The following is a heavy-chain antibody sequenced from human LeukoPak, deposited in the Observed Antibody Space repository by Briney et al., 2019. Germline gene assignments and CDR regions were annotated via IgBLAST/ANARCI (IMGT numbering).Heavy chain of an antibody. J-gene: IGHJ4*02. V-gene: IGHV4-59*08. CDR1: GGSISSYY. D-gene: IGHD1-26*01. CDR3: ARLASGSYGPLTPFDY. CDR2: IYYSGST. Sequence: SSETLSLTCTVSGGSISSYYWSWIRQPPGKGLERIGDIYYSGSTNYNPSLKSRVTISVDTSKNQFSLRLSSVTAADTAVYYSARLASGSYGPLTPFDYWGQGTLVTVSS.